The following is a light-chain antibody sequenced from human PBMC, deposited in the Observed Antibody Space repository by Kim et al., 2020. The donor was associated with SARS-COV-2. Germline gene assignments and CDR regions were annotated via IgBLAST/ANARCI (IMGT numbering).Light chain of an antibody. Sequence: GQSVTSACRGTESDVGDHNYVSLYQQLPGKAPKLMIYDVERRPSGIPDRFSGSKSGNTASLTVSGLQAADEGDYYCCSYTGSYPVIFGGGTQLTVL. J-gene: IGLJ2*01. CDR2: DVE. V-gene: IGLV2-11*03. CDR1: ESDVGDHNY. CDR3: CSYTGSYPVI.